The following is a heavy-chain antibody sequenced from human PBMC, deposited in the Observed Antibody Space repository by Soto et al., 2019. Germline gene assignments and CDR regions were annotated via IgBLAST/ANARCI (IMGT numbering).Heavy chain of an antibody. CDR1: GGSISSSNW. D-gene: IGHD3-10*01. Sequence: SETLSLTCAVSGGSISSSNWWSWVRQPPGKGLEWIGEIYHSGSTNYNPSLKSRVTISVDKSKNQFSLNLSSVTAADTAVYYCARESGNYNWFDPWGQGTLVTVSS. J-gene: IGHJ5*02. CDR2: IYHSGST. V-gene: IGHV4-4*02. CDR3: ARESGNYNWFDP.